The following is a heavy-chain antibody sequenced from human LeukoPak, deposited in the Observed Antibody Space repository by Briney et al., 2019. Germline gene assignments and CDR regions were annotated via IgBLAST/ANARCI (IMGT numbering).Heavy chain of an antibody. Sequence: PSETLSLTCAVYGGSFSGYYWSWIRQPPGKGLEWLGEINHSGSTNCNPSLKSRVTISVDTSKNQFSLKLSSVTAADTAVYYCARGYDYVWGSYRRSFDYWGQGTLVTVSS. CDR3: ARGYDYVWGSYRRSFDY. CDR1: GGSFSGYY. CDR2: INHSGST. J-gene: IGHJ4*02. D-gene: IGHD3-16*02. V-gene: IGHV4-34*01.